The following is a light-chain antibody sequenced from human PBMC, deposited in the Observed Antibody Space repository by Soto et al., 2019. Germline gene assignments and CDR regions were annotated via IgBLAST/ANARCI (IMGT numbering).Light chain of an antibody. J-gene: IGLJ3*02. CDR1: SSNIGAGFD. V-gene: IGLV1-40*01. CDR3: QSYDNSLSGSWV. Sequence: QSVLTQPPSVSGAPGQRVTISCSGRSSNIGAGFDVHWYHQIAGTAPKLLIYGNSNRPSGVPDRFSGSKSGTSASLAINGRQAEDEAHYYCQSYDNSLSGSWVFGGGTQLTVL. CDR2: GNS.